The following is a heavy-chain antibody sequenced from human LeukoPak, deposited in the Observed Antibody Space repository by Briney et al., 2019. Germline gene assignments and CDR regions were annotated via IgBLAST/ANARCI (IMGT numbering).Heavy chain of an antibody. V-gene: IGHV3-7*01. CDR1: GFTFSRYW. Sequence: PGGSLRLSCAASGFTFSRYWMSWVRQTPEKGLEWVANIKQYASEKYYMDSVKGRFTISRDNAKNSLYLQMNSLRAEDTAVYYCAELGITMIGGVWGKGTTVTISS. D-gene: IGHD3-10*02. CDR3: AELGITMIGGV. J-gene: IGHJ6*04. CDR2: IKQYASEK.